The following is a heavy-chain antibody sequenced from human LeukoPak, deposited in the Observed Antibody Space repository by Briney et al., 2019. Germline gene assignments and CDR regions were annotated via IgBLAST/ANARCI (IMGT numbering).Heavy chain of an antibody. CDR1: GYTFTSYY. Sequence: ASVKVSCKASGYTFTSYYMHWVRQAPGQGLEWMGIINPSGGSTSYAQKFQGRVTMTEDTSTDTAYMELSSLRSEDTAVYYCATLDYGDSQGDYWGQGTLVTVSS. D-gene: IGHD4-17*01. J-gene: IGHJ4*02. CDR3: ATLDYGDSQGDY. V-gene: IGHV1-46*01. CDR2: INPSGGST.